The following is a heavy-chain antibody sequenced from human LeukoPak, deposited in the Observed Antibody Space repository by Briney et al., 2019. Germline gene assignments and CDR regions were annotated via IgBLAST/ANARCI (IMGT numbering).Heavy chain of an antibody. CDR1: EFTFSSYN. CDR3: ANDRSGSDAFDI. CDR2: ISSSSSIV. Sequence: GGSLRLSCAAFEFTFSSYNLNWVRQAPGKGLEWVSSISSSSSIVYYADSVKGRFTISRDNAKNSLYLQMNSLRAEDTAVYYCANDRSGSDAFDIWGQGTMVTVSS. J-gene: IGHJ3*02. D-gene: IGHD3-22*01. V-gene: IGHV3-48*01.